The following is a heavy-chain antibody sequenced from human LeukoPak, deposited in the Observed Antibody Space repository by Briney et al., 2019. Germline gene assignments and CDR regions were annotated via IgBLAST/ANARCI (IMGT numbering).Heavy chain of an antibody. D-gene: IGHD1-26*01. CDR1: GASFSLYY. CDR2: ISHSGNT. Sequence: SETLSLTCSVSGASFSLYYWSWIRQPPGKGLEWIGYISHSGNTDYNPSLKSRVTISADTSRNQFSLKMTSVTAADTAVYYCARVSQWELLGYFFDYWGQGTLVTVSS. J-gene: IGHJ4*02. CDR3: ARVSQWELLGYFFDY. V-gene: IGHV4-59*08.